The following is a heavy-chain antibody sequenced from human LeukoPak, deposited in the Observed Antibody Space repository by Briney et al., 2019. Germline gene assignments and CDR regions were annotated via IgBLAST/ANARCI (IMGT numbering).Heavy chain of an antibody. CDR2: IANSGGST. V-gene: IGHV3-23*01. Sequence: GGSLRLSCAASGFTFTTYAMSCVRQAPGKGLEWVSTIANSGGSTYYADSAKGRFTISRDNSKNTMYLQMNSLRAEDTAVYYCAKVSKPAAAIPSLVDYWGQGTLVTVSS. J-gene: IGHJ4*02. CDR3: AKVSKPAAAIPSLVDY. D-gene: IGHD2-2*02. CDR1: GFTFTTYA.